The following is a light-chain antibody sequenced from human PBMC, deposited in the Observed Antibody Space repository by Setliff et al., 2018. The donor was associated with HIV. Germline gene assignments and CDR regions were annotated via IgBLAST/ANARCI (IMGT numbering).Light chain of an antibody. CDR1: GSDVGRYNY. CDR2: EVS. V-gene: IGLV2-8*01. J-gene: IGLJ1*01. Sequence: QSALTQPASVSGSPGQSITISCTGTGSDVGRYNYVSWYQHHPGKAPKLMIYEVSERPSGVPDRFSGSKSGNTASLTISGLQAEDEADYSCCSYAGSSLYVFGTGTKVTVL. CDR3: CSYAGSSLYV.